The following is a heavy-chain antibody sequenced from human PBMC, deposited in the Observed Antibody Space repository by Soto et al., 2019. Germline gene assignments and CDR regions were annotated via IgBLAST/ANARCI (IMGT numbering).Heavy chain of an antibody. CDR1: GGSISSYY. CDR3: ARDQLERLHRGYYYYYMDV. D-gene: IGHD1-1*01. CDR2: IYYSGST. Sequence: QVQLQESGPGLVKPSETLSLTCTVSGGSISSYYWSWIRQPPGKGLEWIGYIYYSGSTNYNPSLKSRVTISVDTSKNQFSLKLSSVTAADTAVYYCARDQLERLHRGYYYYYMDVWGKGTTVTVSS. J-gene: IGHJ6*03. V-gene: IGHV4-59*01.